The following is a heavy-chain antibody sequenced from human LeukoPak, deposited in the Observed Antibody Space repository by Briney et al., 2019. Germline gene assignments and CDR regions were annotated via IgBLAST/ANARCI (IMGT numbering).Heavy chain of an antibody. D-gene: IGHD5-18*01. CDR3: ARGRRYSYGPPPDY. V-gene: IGHV4-34*01. CDR2: INHSGST. J-gene: IGHJ4*02. Sequence: SETLSLTCAVDGGSFSGYYWSWIRQPPGKGLEWIGEINHSGSTNYNPSLKSRVTISVDTSKNQFSLKLSSVTAADTAVYYCARGRRYSYGPPPDYWGQGTLVTVSS. CDR1: GGSFSGYY.